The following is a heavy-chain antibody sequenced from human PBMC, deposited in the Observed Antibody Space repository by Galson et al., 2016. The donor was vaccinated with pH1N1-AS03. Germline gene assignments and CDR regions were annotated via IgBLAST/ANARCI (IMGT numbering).Heavy chain of an antibody. V-gene: IGHV3-30*03. CDR1: GFTFRSYG. CDR3: ARSQSYYVEHFDN. D-gene: IGHD3-10*01. J-gene: IGHJ4*02. CDR2: ISYDESKK. Sequence: SLRLSCAASGFTFRSYGMHWVRQTPGKGLQWVAVISYDESKKLYADSVRGRSTISRDNSKNTLYLQMNSLRPEDTAVYFCARSQSYYVEHFDNWGQGTLGTLPS.